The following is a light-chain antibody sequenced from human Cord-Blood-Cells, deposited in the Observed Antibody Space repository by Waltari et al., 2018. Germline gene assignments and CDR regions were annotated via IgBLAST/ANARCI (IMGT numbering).Light chain of an antibody. V-gene: IGLV2-8*01. J-gene: IGLJ1*01. CDR2: EVS. Sequence: QSALTQPPSASGSPGQSVTIPCTGTSSDVGGFNYVPWYQQHPGKAPKPMIYEVSKRPSGVPDRFSGSTSGNTASLTVSGLQAEDEADYYCSSYAGSNNYVFGTGTKVTVL. CDR3: SSYAGSNNYV. CDR1: SSDVGGFNY.